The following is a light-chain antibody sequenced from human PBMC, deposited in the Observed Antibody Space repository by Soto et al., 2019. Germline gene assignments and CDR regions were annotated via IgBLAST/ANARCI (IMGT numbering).Light chain of an antibody. V-gene: IGKV1-39*01. CDR2: GAS. Sequence: DIQMTQSPSSLSASVGDSVSITCRASQRISSALNWYQQKPGKAPQLLIYGASSLQSGVPSRFSGSGSGTDFILTISGLQPEDSAIYFCQQSYNNYRTFGQGSKVEI. CDR3: QQSYNNYRT. CDR1: QRISSA. J-gene: IGKJ2*01.